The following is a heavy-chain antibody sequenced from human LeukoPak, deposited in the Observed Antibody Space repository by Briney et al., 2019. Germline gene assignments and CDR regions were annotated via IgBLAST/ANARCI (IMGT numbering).Heavy chain of an antibody. V-gene: IGHV1-8*03. J-gene: IGHJ2*01. CDR1: GYTFTSYD. Sequence: ASVKVSCKASGYTFTSYDINWVRQATGQGLEWMGWMNPNSGNTGYARKFQGRVTITRNTSISTAYMELSSLRSEDTAVYYCARADYGDYGYFDLWGRGTLVTVSS. CDR2: MNPNSGNT. D-gene: IGHD4-17*01. CDR3: ARADYGDYGYFDL.